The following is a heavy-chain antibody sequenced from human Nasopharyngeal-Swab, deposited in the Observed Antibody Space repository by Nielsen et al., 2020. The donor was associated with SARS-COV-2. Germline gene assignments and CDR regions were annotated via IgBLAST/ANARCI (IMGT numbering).Heavy chain of an antibody. CDR2: IKSKTDGGTT. D-gene: IGHD1-26*01. CDR1: GFNFSNAW. CDR3: ATSGSYVRY. Sequence: GESLKISCAASGFNFSNAWMSWARQAPGKGLEWVGRIKSKTDGGTTDYAAPVKGRFTISRDDSKNTLYLQMNSLKTEDTAVYYCATSGSYVRYWGQGTLVTVSS. V-gene: IGHV3-15*01. J-gene: IGHJ4*02.